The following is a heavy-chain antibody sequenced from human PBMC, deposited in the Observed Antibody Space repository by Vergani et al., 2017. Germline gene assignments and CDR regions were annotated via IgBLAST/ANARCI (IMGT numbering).Heavy chain of an antibody. J-gene: IGHJ4*02. CDR3: AGLGELLSFDY. CDR1: GGSISSSSYY. Sequence: QVQLQQWGAGLLKPSETLSLTCAVYGGSISSSSYYWGWIRQPPGKGLEWIGSLYYSGSTYYNPSLKSRVTISVDTSKNQFSLKLSSVTAADTAVYYCAGLGELLSFDYWGQGTLVTVSS. V-gene: IGHV4-39*07. D-gene: IGHD1-26*01. CDR2: LYYSGST.